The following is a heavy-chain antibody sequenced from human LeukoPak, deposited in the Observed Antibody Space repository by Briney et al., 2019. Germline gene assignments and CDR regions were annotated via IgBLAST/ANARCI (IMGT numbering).Heavy chain of an antibody. Sequence: SETLSLTCAVYRGSFSGYYWSWIRQPPGKGLEWIGEINHSGSTNYNPSLKSRVTISVDTSKNQFSLKLSSVTAADTAVYYCARGGEMATIRAGAFDIWGQGTMVTVSS. CDR2: INHSGST. D-gene: IGHD5-24*01. CDR1: RGSFSGYY. CDR3: ARGGEMATIRAGAFDI. V-gene: IGHV4-34*01. J-gene: IGHJ3*02.